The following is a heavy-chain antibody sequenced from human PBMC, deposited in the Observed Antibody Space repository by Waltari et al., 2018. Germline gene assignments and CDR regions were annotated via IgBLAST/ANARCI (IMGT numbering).Heavy chain of an antibody. J-gene: IGHJ4*02. V-gene: IGHV3-74*01. D-gene: IGHD2-21*01. CDR2: VNSAGTGS. CDR1: GFNFINYF. CDR3: ARDTPGDGIDY. Sequence: DVQVVESGGGLVQPGGSLSLSCLGSGFNFINYFVHWVRQSPGKGLLWVSHVNSAGTGSSYADSVKGRFTISRDNARNILYLQMNSLTVEDTAVYYCARDTPGDGIDYWGQGTLVTVSP.